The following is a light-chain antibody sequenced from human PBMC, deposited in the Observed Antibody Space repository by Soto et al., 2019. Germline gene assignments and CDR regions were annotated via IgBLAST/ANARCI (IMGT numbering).Light chain of an antibody. Sequence: DIQMPQSPSSVSASVGDRVTITCRASQGIRSWLAWYQQKPGKAPKLLIYAASSLQSVVPSRFSGSGSGTDFTLTINSLQPEDSAAYYCLQDYNYPFTFGQGTKLDIK. J-gene: IGKJ2*01. V-gene: IGKV1D-12*01. CDR2: AAS. CDR1: QGIRSW. CDR3: LQDYNYPFT.